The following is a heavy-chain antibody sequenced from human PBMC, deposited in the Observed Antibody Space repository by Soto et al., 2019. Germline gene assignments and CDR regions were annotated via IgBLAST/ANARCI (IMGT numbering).Heavy chain of an antibody. CDR1: GDSVSSNSAA. J-gene: IGHJ4*02. Sequence: SQTLSLTCAISGDSVSSNSAAWNCIRQSPSRGLEWLGRTYYRSKWYNDYAVSVKSRITINPDTSKNQFSLQLNSVTPEDTAVYYCARDTYYYDSSGYYYPNPFGYWGQGTLVTVSS. CDR2: TYYRSKWYN. V-gene: IGHV6-1*01. D-gene: IGHD3-22*01. CDR3: ARDTYYYDSSGYYYPNPFGY.